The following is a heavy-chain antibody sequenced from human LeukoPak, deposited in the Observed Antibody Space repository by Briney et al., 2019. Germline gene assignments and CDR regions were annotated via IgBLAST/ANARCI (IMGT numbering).Heavy chain of an antibody. CDR1: GFTFSSYA. J-gene: IGHJ4*02. D-gene: IGHD2-15*01. CDR2: ISYDGSNK. Sequence: GGSLRLSCAASGFTFSSYAMHWVRQAPGKGLEWVAVISYDGSNKYYADSVKGRFTISRDNSKNTLYLQMSSLRAEDTAVYYCARDGPIVVVVAATYYFDYWGQGTLVTVSS. V-gene: IGHV3-30*04. CDR3: ARDGPIVVVVAATYYFDY.